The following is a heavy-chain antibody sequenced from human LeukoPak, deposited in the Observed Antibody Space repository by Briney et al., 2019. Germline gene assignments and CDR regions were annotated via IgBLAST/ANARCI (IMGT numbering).Heavy chain of an antibody. CDR2: IYYSGST. CDR3: ARDWYYYDSSGPVLSNWFDP. V-gene: IGHV4-39*07. D-gene: IGHD3-22*01. J-gene: IGHJ5*02. CDR1: GGSISSSSYY. Sequence: SETLSLTCTVSGGSISSSSYYWGWIRQPPGKGLEWIGSIYYSGSTYYNPSLKSRVTISVDTSKNQFSLKLSSVTAADTAVYYCARDWYYYDSSGPVLSNWFDPWGQGTLVTVSS.